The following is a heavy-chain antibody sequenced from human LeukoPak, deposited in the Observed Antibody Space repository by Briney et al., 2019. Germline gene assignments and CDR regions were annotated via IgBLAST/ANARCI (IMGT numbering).Heavy chain of an antibody. J-gene: IGHJ4*02. Sequence: GGSLKLSCAASGFTFSGSAMHWVRQASGKGLEWAGRVRSKPYNYATAYAASVKGRFTISRDDSENTAYLQMNSLKTEDTAVYYCSRSGFDYWGQGTLVTVSS. CDR3: SRSGFDY. D-gene: IGHD5-12*01. CDR2: VRSKPYNYAT. CDR1: GFTFSGSA. V-gene: IGHV3-73*01.